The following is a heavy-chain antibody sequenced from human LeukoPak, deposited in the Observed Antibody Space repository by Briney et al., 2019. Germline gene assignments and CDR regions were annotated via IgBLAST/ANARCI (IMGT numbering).Heavy chain of an antibody. J-gene: IGHJ4*02. CDR1: GYTFTSYY. V-gene: IGHV1-46*01. CDR2: INPSGGST. Sequence: WASVKVSCKASGYTFTSYYMHWVRQAPGQGLEWMGIINPSGGSTSYAQKFQGRVTMTRDTSASTAYMELSSLRSEDTAVYYCAREVFWRRLRSHHFDYWGQGTLVTVSS. D-gene: IGHD5-12*01. CDR3: AREVFWRRLRSHHFDY.